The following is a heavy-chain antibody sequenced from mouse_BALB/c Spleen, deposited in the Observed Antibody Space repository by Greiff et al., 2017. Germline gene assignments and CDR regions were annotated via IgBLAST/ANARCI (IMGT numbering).Heavy chain of an antibody. CDR2: ISSGGST. D-gene: IGHD2-14*01. CDR3: ARGEVRPAWFAY. J-gene: IGHJ3*01. CDR1: GFTFSSYA. V-gene: IGHV5-6-5*01. Sequence: VQLKESGGGLVKPGGSLKLPCAASGFTFSSYAMSWVRQTPEKRLEWVASISSGGSTYYPDSVKGRFTISRDNARNILYLQMSSLRSEDTAMYYCARGEVRPAWFAYWGQGTLVTVSA.